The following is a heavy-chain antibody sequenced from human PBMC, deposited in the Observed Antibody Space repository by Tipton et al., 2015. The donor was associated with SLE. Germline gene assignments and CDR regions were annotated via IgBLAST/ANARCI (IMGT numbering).Heavy chain of an antibody. J-gene: IGHJ4*02. Sequence: TLSLTCTVSGDSVSSKSYSWGWIRQPAGKGLEWIGSIYYSGSTYYNPSLKSRVAISIDTSKNQFSLKLSSVTAADTSVYYCARGRIAARYFDYWGQGTLVTVSS. D-gene: IGHD6-6*01. V-gene: IGHV4-39*01. CDR3: ARGRIAARYFDY. CDR1: GDSVSSKSYS. CDR2: IYYSGST.